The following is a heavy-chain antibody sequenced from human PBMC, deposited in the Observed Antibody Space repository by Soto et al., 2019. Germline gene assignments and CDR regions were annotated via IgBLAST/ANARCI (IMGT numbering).Heavy chain of an antibody. CDR3: TRDAATIKFDY. Sequence: EVQLVESGGALVQPGGSLRLSCAASGFTFSSHTVHCVRQAPGKGLEWVSYISGSSTTIYYADSVKGRFTISRDNAKNSLYLQMNSLRAEDTDVYFCTRDAATIKFDYWCHGTMVTVPS. V-gene: IGHV3-48*01. D-gene: IGHD2-15*01. CDR2: ISGSSTTI. CDR1: GFTFSSHT. J-gene: IGHJ5*01.